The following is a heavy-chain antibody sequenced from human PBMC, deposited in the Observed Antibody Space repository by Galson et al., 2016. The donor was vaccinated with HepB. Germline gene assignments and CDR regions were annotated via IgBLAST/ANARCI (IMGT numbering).Heavy chain of an antibody. J-gene: IGHJ4*02. CDR3: ARDGTGFKN. D-gene: IGHD6-19*01. CDR2: IYSAGST. Sequence: SLRLSCAVSGFTVGNNFMSWVRQAPGKGLEWVSLIYSAGSTDYADSVRGRFTISRDNSKNTLYLQMNSLTTEDTATYYCARDGTGFKNWGQGTRVTVSS. CDR1: GFTVGNNF. V-gene: IGHV3-53*01.